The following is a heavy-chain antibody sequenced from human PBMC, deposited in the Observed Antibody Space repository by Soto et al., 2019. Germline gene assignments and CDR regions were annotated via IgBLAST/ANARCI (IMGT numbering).Heavy chain of an antibody. CDR2: IDSSGTT. V-gene: IGHV4-31*03. Sequence: QVQLQESGPGLVKPSQTLSLSCSVSGVSITTSGHYWNWVRQRPGRGLEWIGYIDSSGTTYYNQSLKTRLAISVEPSTNQISLKLSSVTAADTALYFCALGMFMDVWGRGTTVSVSS. J-gene: IGHJ6*03. D-gene: IGHD3-16*01. CDR1: GVSITTSGHY. CDR3: ALGMFMDV.